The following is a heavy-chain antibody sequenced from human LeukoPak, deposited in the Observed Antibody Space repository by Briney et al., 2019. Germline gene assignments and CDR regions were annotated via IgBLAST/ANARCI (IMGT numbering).Heavy chain of an antibody. CDR3: ARVSSGIAVAGPYYFDY. CDR1: GFTFSSYG. V-gene: IGHV3-NL1*01. D-gene: IGHD6-19*01. CDR2: I. Sequence: PGGSLRLSCAASGFTFSSYGMHWVRQAPGKGLEWVSAIKGRFTISRDNSKNSLYLQMNSLRAEDTAVYYCARVSSGIAVAGPYYFDYWGQGTLVTVS. J-gene: IGHJ4*02.